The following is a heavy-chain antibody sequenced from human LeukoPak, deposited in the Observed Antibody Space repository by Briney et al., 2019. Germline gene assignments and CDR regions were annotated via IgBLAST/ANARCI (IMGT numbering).Heavy chain of an antibody. D-gene: IGHD3-22*01. CDR1: GYTLTELS. Sequence: ASVKVSCKVSGYTLTELSMHWVRQAPGKGLEWMGGFDPEDGETIYARKFQGRVTMTEDTSTDTAYMELSSLRSEDTAVYYCAKDLRDSSGYYYGYDAFDIWGQGTMVTVSS. CDR2: FDPEDGET. CDR3: AKDLRDSSGYYYGYDAFDI. V-gene: IGHV1-24*01. J-gene: IGHJ3*02.